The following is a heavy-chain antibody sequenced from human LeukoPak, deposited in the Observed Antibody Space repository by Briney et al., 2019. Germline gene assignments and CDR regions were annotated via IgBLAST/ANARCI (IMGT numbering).Heavy chain of an antibody. D-gene: IGHD3-3*01. V-gene: IGHV1-46*01. CDR3: ARGSRFLDY. CDR1: GYTFTSNY. J-gene: IGHJ4*02. CDR2: INPSGGRT. Sequence: GASVKLSCKASGYTFTSNYIHRVRQPPGQGLEWLGIINPSGGRTTYGQNFQGRVTMTRDTSTSTVYMELSSLRSEDTAVYYCARGSRFLDYWGQGTLVTVSS.